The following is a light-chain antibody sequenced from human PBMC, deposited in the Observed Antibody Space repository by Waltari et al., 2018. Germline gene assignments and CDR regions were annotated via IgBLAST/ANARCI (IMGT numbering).Light chain of an antibody. J-gene: IGKJ5*01. CDR3: QQYYSTPPIT. CDR1: QSIFYSAINKNY. Sequence: DIVMTQSPDSLAVSLGERATINCKSSQSIFYSAINKNYLAWYQQKPGQPPKLLIYWASTRESRVPDRFTGSGSVTDFTLTISSLQAEDVAVYYCQQYYSTPPITFGQGTRLEIK. CDR2: WAS. V-gene: IGKV4-1*01.